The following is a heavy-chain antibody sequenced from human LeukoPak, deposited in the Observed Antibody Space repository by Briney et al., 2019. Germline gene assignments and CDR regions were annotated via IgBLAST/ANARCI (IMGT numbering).Heavy chain of an antibody. CDR3: AKDIQCTY. Sequence: GGSLRLSWAASGFTFSSSAMTWVRQAPGKGLEWVSLISGSGGNTYYADSVKGRFTISRDNSKNTLYLQMNSLRAEDTAVYYCAKDIQCTYWGQGTLVTVSS. D-gene: IGHD2-21*01. J-gene: IGHJ4*02. CDR1: GFTFSSSA. CDR2: ISGSGGNT. V-gene: IGHV3-23*01.